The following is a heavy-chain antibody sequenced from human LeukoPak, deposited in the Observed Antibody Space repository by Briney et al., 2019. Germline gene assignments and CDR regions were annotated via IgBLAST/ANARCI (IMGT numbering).Heavy chain of an antibody. D-gene: IGHD4-17*01. J-gene: IGHJ3*02. CDR3: ARRTTVTKVGAFDI. CDR2: IYYSGST. V-gene: IGHV4-39*01. CDR1: GGPIGSSSYY. Sequence: SETLSLTCTVSGGPIGSSSYYWGWIRQPPGKGLEWIGSIYYSGSTYYNPSLKSRVTISVDTSKNQFSLKLSSVTAADTAVYYCARRTTVTKVGAFDIWGQGTMVTVSS.